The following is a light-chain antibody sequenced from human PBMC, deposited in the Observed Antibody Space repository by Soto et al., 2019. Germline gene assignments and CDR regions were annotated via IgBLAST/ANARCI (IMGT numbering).Light chain of an antibody. V-gene: IGKV2-28*01. CDR3: MQGLQNPPT. CDR2: WGS. CDR1: QSLLHSNGYNY. Sequence: DIVMTQSPLSLPVTPGEPASISCRSSQSLLHSNGYNYLDWYLQKPGQSPQLLIYWGSNRASGVPDRFSGSGSGTDFTLKINRVEAEDVGVYCCMQGLQNPPTFGQGTKVEIK. J-gene: IGKJ1*01.